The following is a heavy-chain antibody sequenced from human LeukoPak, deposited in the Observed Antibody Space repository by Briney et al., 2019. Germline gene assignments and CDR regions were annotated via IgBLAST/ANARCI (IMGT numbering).Heavy chain of an antibody. CDR2: INSDGSST. CDR3: AREYPDSSPYYSAY. J-gene: IGHJ4*02. CDR1: GFTFSDYW. Sequence: GGSLRLSCAASGFTFSDYWMYWVRQAPGKGLVWVSRINSDGSSTSYADSVKGRFTISRDNAKNTLFVHMKSLRAEDTAVYYCAREYPDSSPYYSAYWGQGILVTVSS. D-gene: IGHD3-22*01. V-gene: IGHV3-74*01.